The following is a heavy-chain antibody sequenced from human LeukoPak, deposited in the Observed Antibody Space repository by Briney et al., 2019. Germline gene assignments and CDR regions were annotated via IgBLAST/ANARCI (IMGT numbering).Heavy chain of an antibody. J-gene: IGHJ4*02. Sequence: SSVKVSCKASGGTFSSYAISWVRQAPGQGLEWMGGIIPIFGTANYAQKFQGRVTITADESTSAAYMELSSLRSGDTAVYYCARINYGDYYFDYWGQGTLVTVSS. V-gene: IGHV1-69*01. CDR1: GGTFSSYA. D-gene: IGHD4-17*01. CDR3: ARINYGDYYFDY. CDR2: IIPIFGTA.